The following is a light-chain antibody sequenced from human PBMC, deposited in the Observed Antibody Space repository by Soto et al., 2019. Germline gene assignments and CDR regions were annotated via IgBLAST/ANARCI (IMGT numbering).Light chain of an antibody. CDR2: GAS. J-gene: IGKJ1*01. Sequence: IEVTQSPSSLAVSPGERATLSCRASQSVSSNLAWYQQKPGQAPRLLIYGASNRATGIPDRFSGSGSGTDFTLTISRLEPEDFAVYYCQQYGSSGTFGQGTKVDIK. V-gene: IGKV3-20*01. CDR3: QQYGSSGT. CDR1: QSVSSN.